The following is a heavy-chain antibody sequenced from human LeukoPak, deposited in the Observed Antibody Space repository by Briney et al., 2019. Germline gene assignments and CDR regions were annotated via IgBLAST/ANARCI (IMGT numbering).Heavy chain of an antibody. CDR3: ASADYDDYYIDF. Sequence: SETLSLTCTVSGGSISSSSYYWGWIRQPPGKGLEWIGSIYYSGMTNYNPSLKSRVTISLDTSKNQFSLKLSSVTAADTAVYYCASADYDDYYIDFWGQGTLVTVSS. V-gene: IGHV4-39*07. J-gene: IGHJ4*02. CDR1: GGSISSSSYY. D-gene: IGHD4-17*01. CDR2: IYYSGMT.